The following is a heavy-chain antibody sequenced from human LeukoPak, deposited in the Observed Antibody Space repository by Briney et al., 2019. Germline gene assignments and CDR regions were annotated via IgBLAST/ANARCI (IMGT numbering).Heavy chain of an antibody. D-gene: IGHD2-2*02. J-gene: IGHJ4*02. CDR3: ARELYCSSTSCYTVFDY. CDR2: INPSGGST. Sequence: ASVKVSCKASGYTFTSYYMHWVRQAPGQGLEWMGIINPSGGSTSYAQKFQGRVTMTRDTSTSTVYMELSSLRSEDTAVYYCARELYCSSTSCYTVFDYRGQGTLVTVSS. V-gene: IGHV1-46*01. CDR1: GYTFTSYY.